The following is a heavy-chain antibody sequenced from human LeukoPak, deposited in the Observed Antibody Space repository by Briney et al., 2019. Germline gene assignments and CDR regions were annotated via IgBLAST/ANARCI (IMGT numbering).Heavy chain of an antibody. Sequence: GGSLRLSCAASGFTFSSYAMSWVRQAPGKGLEWVSAISGSGGSTYYADSVKGRFTISRDNSKNTLYLQMNSLRAKDTAVYYCAKDGSSSWATNYFDYWGQGTLVTVSS. CDR1: GFTFSSYA. J-gene: IGHJ4*02. CDR3: AKDGSSSWATNYFDY. V-gene: IGHV3-23*01. D-gene: IGHD6-13*01. CDR2: ISGSGGST.